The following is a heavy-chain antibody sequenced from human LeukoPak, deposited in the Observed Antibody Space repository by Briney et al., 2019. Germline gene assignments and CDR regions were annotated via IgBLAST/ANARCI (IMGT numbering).Heavy chain of an antibody. CDR3: ARVYCSGGSCDSSRSGRSAIDC. J-gene: IGHJ4*02. Sequence: ASETLSLTCAVYGGSFSGYYWSWIRQPQGKGLEWIGEINHSGSTNYNPSLKSRVTISVDTSKNQFSLKLSSVTAADTAVYYCARVYCSGGSCDSSRSGRSAIDCWGQGTLVTVSS. D-gene: IGHD2-15*01. CDR1: GGSFSGYY. V-gene: IGHV4-34*01. CDR2: INHSGST.